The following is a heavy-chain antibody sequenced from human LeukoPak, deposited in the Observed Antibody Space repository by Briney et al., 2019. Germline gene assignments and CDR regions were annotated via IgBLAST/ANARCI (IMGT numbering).Heavy chain of an antibody. J-gene: IGHJ4*02. Sequence: GGSLRLSCAASGFTFSDNYMSWVRQAPGKGLEWVANIKQDGREKYYVDSVKGRFTISRDNAKNSLYLQMNSLRAVDTAVYYCARDLDPSSSPFPYYFDYWGQGTLVTVSS. D-gene: IGHD6-6*01. CDR3: ARDLDPSSSPFPYYFDY. V-gene: IGHV3-7*01. CDR1: GFTFSDNY. CDR2: IKQDGREK.